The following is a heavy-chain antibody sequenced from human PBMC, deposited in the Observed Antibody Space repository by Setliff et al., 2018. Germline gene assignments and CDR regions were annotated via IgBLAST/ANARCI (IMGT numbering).Heavy chain of an antibody. J-gene: IGHJ6*02. Sequence: ASVKVSCKASGYIFSDHYMHWVRQAPGKGLEWMGWTNSNGDDTNYAQTFEGRLTLTRDTSIRTTYMELATLRSDDTAVYYCARARHFGMDVWGQGTTVTVSS. V-gene: IGHV1-2*02. CDR2: TNSNGDDT. CDR3: ARARHFGMDV. CDR1: GYIFSDHY.